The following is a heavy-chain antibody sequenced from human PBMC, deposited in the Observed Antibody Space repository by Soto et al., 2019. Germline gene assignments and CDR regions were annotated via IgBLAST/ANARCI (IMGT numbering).Heavy chain of an antibody. CDR2: ISGSGGGT. J-gene: IGHJ4*02. Sequence: EVQLLESGGGLVHPGGSLRLSCGASGFTFARYAMGWVSQAPGKGLEWVSSISGSGGGTYYADSVKGRFTISRDSSKNTLYLQRNSLRVEDTAVYFCAKDSSRGYCSGGSCLAPDSWGQGTLVTVSS. CDR3: AKDSSRGYCSGGSCLAPDS. D-gene: IGHD2-15*01. V-gene: IGHV3-23*01. CDR1: GFTFARYA.